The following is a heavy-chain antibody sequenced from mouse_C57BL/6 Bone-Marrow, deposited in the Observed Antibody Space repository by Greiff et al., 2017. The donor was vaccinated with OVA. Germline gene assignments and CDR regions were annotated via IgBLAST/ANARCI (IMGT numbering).Heavy chain of an antibody. CDR3: ARIWDVYFDY. D-gene: IGHD4-1*01. V-gene: IGHV1-54*01. J-gene: IGHJ2*01. Sequence: VQLVESGAELVRPGTSVKVSCKASGYAFTNYLIEWVKQRPGQGLEWIGVINPGSGGTNYNEKFKGKATLTADKSSSTAYMQLSSLTSEDSAVYFCARIWDVYFDYWGQGTTLTVSS. CDR2: INPGSGGT. CDR1: GYAFTNYL.